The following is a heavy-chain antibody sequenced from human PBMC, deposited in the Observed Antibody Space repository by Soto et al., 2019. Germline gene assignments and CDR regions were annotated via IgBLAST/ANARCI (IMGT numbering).Heavy chain of an antibody. D-gene: IGHD2-15*01. Sequence: ASVNVSCKECGSRLPELSTHWVQQAPGKGLEWMGGFDPEDGETIYAQKFQGRVTMTEDTSTDTAYMELSSLRSEDTAVYYCATPELGYPYYYGMDVWGQGTTVTAP. CDR3: ATPELGYPYYYGMDV. V-gene: IGHV1-24*01. J-gene: IGHJ6*02. CDR2: FDPEDGET. CDR1: GSRLPELS.